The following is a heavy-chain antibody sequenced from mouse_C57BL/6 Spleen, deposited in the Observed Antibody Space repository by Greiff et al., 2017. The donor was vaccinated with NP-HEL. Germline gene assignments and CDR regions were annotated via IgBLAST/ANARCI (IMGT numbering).Heavy chain of an antibody. J-gene: IGHJ2*01. CDR1: GFTFSSYA. D-gene: IGHD2-12*01. Sequence: EVQGVESGGGLVKPGGSLKLSCAASGFTFSSYAMSWVRQTPEKRLEWVATISDGGSYTYYPDNVTGRFTISRDNAKNNLYLQMSQLKSEDTAMYYCARGGCYDREYYFDYWGQGTTLTVSS. CDR3: ARGGCYDREYYFDY. V-gene: IGHV5-4*01. CDR2: ISDGGSYT.